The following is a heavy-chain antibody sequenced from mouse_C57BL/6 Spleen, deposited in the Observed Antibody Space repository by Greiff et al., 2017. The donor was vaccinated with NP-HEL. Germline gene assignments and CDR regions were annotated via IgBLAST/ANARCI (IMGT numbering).Heavy chain of an antibody. CDR2: ISSGGDYI. CDR1: GFTFSSYA. D-gene: IGHD1-1*01. J-gene: IGHJ4*01. Sequence: EVHLVESGEGLVKPGGSLKLSCAASGFTFSSYAMSWVRQTPEKRLEWVAYISSGGDYIYYADTVKGRFTISRDNARNTLYLQRSSLKSEDTAMYYCTREGGSRRAMDDWGQGTSVTVSS. CDR3: TREGGSRRAMDD. V-gene: IGHV5-9-1*02.